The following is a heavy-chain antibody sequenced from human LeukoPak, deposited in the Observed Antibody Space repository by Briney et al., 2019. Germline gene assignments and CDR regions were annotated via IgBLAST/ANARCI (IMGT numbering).Heavy chain of an antibody. Sequence: ASVMVSCKASGYTFTGYYMHWVRQAPGQGLEWMGWINPNSGGTNYAQKFQGRVTMTRDTSISTAYMELSRLRSDDTAVYYCARVGCGGDCYPYNWFDPWGQGTLVTVSS. J-gene: IGHJ5*02. CDR1: GYTFTGYY. CDR3: ARVGCGGDCYPYNWFDP. CDR2: INPNSGGT. V-gene: IGHV1-2*02. D-gene: IGHD2-21*01.